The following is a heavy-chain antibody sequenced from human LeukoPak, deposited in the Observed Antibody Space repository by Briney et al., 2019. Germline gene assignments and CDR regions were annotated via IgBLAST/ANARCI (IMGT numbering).Heavy chain of an antibody. CDR3: ARDRSGAAAGFDY. Sequence: GGSLRLSCAASGFTFSSYEMNWVRQAPGKGLEWVSYISSSGSTIYYADSVKGRFTISRDNAKNSLYLQMNSLTAEDTAVYYCARDRSGAAAGFDYWGHGALVTVSS. V-gene: IGHV3-48*03. J-gene: IGHJ4*03. CDR1: GFTFSSYE. CDR2: ISSSGSTI. D-gene: IGHD6-13*01.